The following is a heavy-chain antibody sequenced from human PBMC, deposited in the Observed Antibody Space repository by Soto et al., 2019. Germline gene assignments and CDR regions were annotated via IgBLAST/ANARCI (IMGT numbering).Heavy chain of an antibody. Sequence: SETLALSCAVYGGSFSSYYWSWIRQPPGKGLEWIGEINHSGSTNYNPSLKGRVTISVDTSKNQFSLKLSSVTAADTAVYYCARSEVYGRYYYYYYGMDVWDQGTTVTVSS. CDR3: ARSEVYGRYYYYYYGMDV. D-gene: IGHD3-10*01. CDR2: INHSGST. J-gene: IGHJ6*02. CDR1: GGSFSSYY. V-gene: IGHV4-34*01.